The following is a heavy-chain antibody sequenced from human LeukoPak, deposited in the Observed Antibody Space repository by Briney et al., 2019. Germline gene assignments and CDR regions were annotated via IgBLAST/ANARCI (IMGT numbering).Heavy chain of an antibody. D-gene: IGHD6-19*01. J-gene: IGHJ4*02. CDR1: GYTFTGYY. V-gene: IGHV1-2*02. CDR3: ARGRRRFSSGWLVPYDFDY. CDR2: INPNSGGT. Sequence: GASVKVSCKASGYTFTGYYMHWVRQAPGQGLEWMGWINPNSGGTNYAQKIQGRGTMTRDTSISTAYMELSRLRSDDTAVYYCARGRRRFSSGWLVPYDFDYWGQGTLVTVSS.